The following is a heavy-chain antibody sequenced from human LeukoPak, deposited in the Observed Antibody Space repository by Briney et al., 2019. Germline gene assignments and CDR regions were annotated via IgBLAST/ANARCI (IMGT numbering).Heavy chain of an antibody. CDR3: ARVVRWLSYYFDY. J-gene: IGHJ4*02. CDR2: IYHSGST. V-gene: IGHV4-4*02. Sequence: PSGTLSLTCAVSGDSISNNNWWSWVRQPPGKGLEWIGEIYHSGSTNYIPSLKSRVTISLDKSKNQFSLKLTSVTAADTAVYYCARVVRWLSYYFDYWGQGALVTVSS. D-gene: IGHD3-16*02. CDR1: GDSISNNNW.